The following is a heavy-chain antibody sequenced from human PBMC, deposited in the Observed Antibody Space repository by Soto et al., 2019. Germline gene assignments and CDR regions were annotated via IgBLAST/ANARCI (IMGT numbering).Heavy chain of an antibody. CDR1: GGTFSSYA. CDR2: IIPIFGTA. D-gene: IGHD4-4*01. CDR3: ALGLDYNPGYDYGMDV. J-gene: IGHJ6*02. Sequence: QVQLVQSGAEVKKPGSSVKVSCKASGGTFSSYAISWVRQAPGQGLEWMGGIIPIFGTANYAQKFQGRVTITADESTSTADMELSSLRSEDTAVYYCALGLDYNPGYDYGMDVWGQGTTVTVSS. V-gene: IGHV1-69*12.